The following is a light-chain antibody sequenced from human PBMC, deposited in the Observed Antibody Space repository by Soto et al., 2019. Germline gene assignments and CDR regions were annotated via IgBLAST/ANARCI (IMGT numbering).Light chain of an antibody. V-gene: IGKV3-20*01. CDR1: QSVSSN. CDR2: GAS. Sequence: EIVLTQSPGTLSLSPGERATLSCRASQSVSSNLAWYQQKPGQAPRLLVYGASSRATGIPDRFSGSGSGTDFTLTISRLEPEDFAVYYCQHYGSSPLTFGQGTRLET. CDR3: QHYGSSPLT. J-gene: IGKJ5*01.